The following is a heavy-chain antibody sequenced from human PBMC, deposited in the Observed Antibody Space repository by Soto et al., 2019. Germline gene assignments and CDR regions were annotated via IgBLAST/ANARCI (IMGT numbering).Heavy chain of an antibody. CDR3: AHRPSYCSGGSCYSGFDY. D-gene: IGHD2-15*01. CDR2: IYWDDDK. CDR1: GFSLSTSGVG. J-gene: IGHJ4*02. V-gene: IGHV2-5*02. Sequence: QITLKESGPTLVKPTQTLTLTCTFSGFSLSTSGVGVGWIRQPPGKALEWLALIYWDDDKRYSPSLKSRLTITKDTSKNHVVLTMANLDPGHAATYYCAHRPSYCSGGSCYSGFDYWVQGTLGTVSS.